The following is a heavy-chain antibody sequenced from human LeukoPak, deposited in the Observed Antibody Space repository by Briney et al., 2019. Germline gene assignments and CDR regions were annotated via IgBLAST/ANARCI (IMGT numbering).Heavy chain of an antibody. CDR1: GGSISSGSYY. Sequence: SETLSLTCTVSGGSISSGSYYWSWIRQPAGKGLEWIGRIYTSGSTNYNPSLKSRVTISVDTSKNQFSLKLSSVTAADTAVYYCARAYYDFWSGYSVDVWGKGTTVTVSS. CDR3: ARAYYDFWSGYSVDV. J-gene: IGHJ6*04. D-gene: IGHD3-3*01. V-gene: IGHV4-61*02. CDR2: IYTSGST.